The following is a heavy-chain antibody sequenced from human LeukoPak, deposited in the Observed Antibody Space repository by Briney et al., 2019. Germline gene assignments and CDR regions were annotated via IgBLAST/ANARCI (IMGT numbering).Heavy chain of an antibody. D-gene: IGHD3-16*01. V-gene: IGHV3-33*01. CDR1: GFIFSTFG. CDR2: VWVGGGKH. J-gene: IGHJ1*01. Sequence: AGSLRLSCAASGFIFSTFGIHWVRQTPGKGLEWVAVVWVGGGKHTHADSVKGRFIVAKDNSKNTVYLQMDSLRVDDTADYYRARVVGVVPDATLDSWGPGTLV. CDR3: ARVVGVVPDATLDS.